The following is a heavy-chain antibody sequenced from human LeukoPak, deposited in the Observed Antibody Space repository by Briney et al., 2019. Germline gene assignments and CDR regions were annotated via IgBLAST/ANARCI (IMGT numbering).Heavy chain of an antibody. Sequence: PSETLSLTCAVYGGSFSGYYWSWIRQPPGKGLEWIGEINHSGSTNYNPSLKSRVTISVDTSKNQFSLKLSSVTAADTAVYYCARGLAKWFGDPIIQYYYMDVWGKGTTVTISS. CDR3: ARGLAKWFGDPIIQYYYMDV. V-gene: IGHV4-34*01. CDR1: GGSFSGYY. CDR2: INHSGST. D-gene: IGHD3-10*01. J-gene: IGHJ6*03.